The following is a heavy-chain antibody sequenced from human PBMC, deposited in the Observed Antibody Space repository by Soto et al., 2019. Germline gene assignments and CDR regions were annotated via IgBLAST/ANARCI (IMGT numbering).Heavy chain of an antibody. V-gene: IGHV4-4*02. D-gene: IGHD5-18*01. Sequence: QVQLQESGPGLVKPSGTLSLTCAVSGGSIRSSNWWSWVRQPPGKALEWIGEIYHSGSTNYNPSLKCRVTISVDKSKNQFSLKLRSVTAADTAVYSCARTPWDGYTGYYFDYWGQGTLVTVSS. CDR2: IYHSGST. J-gene: IGHJ4*02. CDR1: GGSIRSSNW. CDR3: ARTPWDGYTGYYFDY.